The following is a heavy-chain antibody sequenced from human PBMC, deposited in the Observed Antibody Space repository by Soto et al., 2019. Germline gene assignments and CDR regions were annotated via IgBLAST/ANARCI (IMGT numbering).Heavy chain of an antibody. D-gene: IGHD3-10*01. V-gene: IGHV3-21*01. J-gene: IGHJ6*02. CDR3: ARDLLLWFGEPRSYGMDV. Sequence: GGSLRLSCAASGFTFSSYSMNWVRQAPGKGLEWVSSISSSSSYIYYADSVKGRFTISRDNAKNSLCLQMNSLRAEDTAVYYCARDLLLWFGEPRSYGMDVWGQGTTVTVSS. CDR1: GFTFSSYS. CDR2: ISSSSSYI.